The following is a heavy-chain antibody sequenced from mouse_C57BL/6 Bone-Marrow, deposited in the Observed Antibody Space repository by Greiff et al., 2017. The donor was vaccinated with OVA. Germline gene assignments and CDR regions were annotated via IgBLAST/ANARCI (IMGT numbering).Heavy chain of an antibody. J-gene: IGHJ2*01. CDR2: ISSGSSTI. CDR3: ANTESYYFDF. CDR1: GFTFSDYG. V-gene: IGHV5-17*01. Sequence: DVQLVESGGGLVKPGGSLKLSCAASGFTFSDYGMHWVRQAPEKGLEWVAYISSGSSTIYYADTVKGRFTISRDNAKNTLFLQMTSLRSEDTAMYYCANTESYYFDFWGTGTTLTVSS.